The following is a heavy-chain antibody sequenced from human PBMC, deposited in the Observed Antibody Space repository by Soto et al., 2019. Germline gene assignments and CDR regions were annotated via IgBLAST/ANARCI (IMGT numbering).Heavy chain of an antibody. CDR1: GYSFTSYG. CDR3: ARDLTIVPATHPRLENYGMDV. V-gene: IGHV1-18*01. CDR2: ISPYNGHT. D-gene: IGHD2-2*01. J-gene: IGHJ6*02. Sequence: QVQLVQSAGEVKKPGASVKVSCKASGYSFTSYGISWVRRAPGQGLEWIGWISPYNGHTQFVERFQGRVTMTTDTSTKTAYMELRNLRSDDTAHYYCARDLTIVPATHPRLENYGMDVWGQRTTVIVS.